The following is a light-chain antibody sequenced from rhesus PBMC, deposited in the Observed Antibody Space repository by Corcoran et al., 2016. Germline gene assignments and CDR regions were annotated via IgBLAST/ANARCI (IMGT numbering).Light chain of an antibody. CDR2: MAS. CDR1: QSISSW. V-gene: IGKV1-22*01. J-gene: IGKJ2*01. Sequence: DIQMTQSPSSLSASVGDTVTITCRASQSISSWLAWYQQKPGKAPKLLLHMASSLESGVPSRFSGRGSGTDFTLPISSLQSEDFATYPCQQYSSSPYSFGQGTKVEIK. CDR3: QQYSSSPYS.